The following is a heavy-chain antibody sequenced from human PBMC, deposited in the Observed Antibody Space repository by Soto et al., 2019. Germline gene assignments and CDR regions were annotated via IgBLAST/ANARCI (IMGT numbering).Heavy chain of an antibody. Sequence: QVQLVQSGAEVKKPGASVKVSCKASGYTFTSYGISWVRQAPGQGLEWMGWISAYNGNTNYAQKLQGRVTMTTDTSTSTAYMELRSLRSDDTAVYYCARAVSLLWFGEQPDWFDPWGQGTLVTVSS. V-gene: IGHV1-18*01. D-gene: IGHD3-10*01. CDR3: ARAVSLLWFGEQPDWFDP. J-gene: IGHJ5*02. CDR1: GYTFTSYG. CDR2: ISAYNGNT.